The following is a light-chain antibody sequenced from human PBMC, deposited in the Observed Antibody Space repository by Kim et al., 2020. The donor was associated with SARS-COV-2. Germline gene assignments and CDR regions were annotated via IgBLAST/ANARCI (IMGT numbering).Light chain of an antibody. Sequence: SYELTQPSTVSVSPGQTARITCSGDILAKRYARWFQQKPGQAPVLVIYKDSERPSGIPERFSGSSSGTTVTLTISGAQVEDEADYYCYSAAVNPWVFGGGTQLTVL. V-gene: IGLV3-27*01. CDR2: KDS. CDR1: ILAKRY. CDR3: YSAAVNPWV. J-gene: IGLJ3*02.